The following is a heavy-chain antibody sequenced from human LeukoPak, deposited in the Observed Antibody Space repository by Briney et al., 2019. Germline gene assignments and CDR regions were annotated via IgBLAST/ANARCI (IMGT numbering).Heavy chain of an antibody. V-gene: IGHV4-34*01. CDR2: INHSGST. CDR1: GGSFSGYY. J-gene: IGHJ3*02. CDR3: ATSSGYGAFDI. Sequence: PSETLSLTCAVYGGSFSGYYWSWIRQPPGKGLEWIGEINHSGSTNYNPSLKSRVTISVDTSKNQFSLKLSSVTAADTAVYYCATSSGYGAFDIWGQGTMATVSS. D-gene: IGHD5-12*01.